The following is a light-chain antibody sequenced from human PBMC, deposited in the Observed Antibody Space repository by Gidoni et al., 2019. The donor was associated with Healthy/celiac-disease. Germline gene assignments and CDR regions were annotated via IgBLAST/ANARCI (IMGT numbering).Light chain of an antibody. Sequence: DIQMTQSPSSLSASVGDRVTITCRASQSISSYLNWYQQKPGKAPKLLLYAASSLQSGVPSRFRGSGSGTDFTLTILSLQPEDFATYYCQQSSSTPPRFGQGTKLEIK. CDR3: QQSSSTPPR. V-gene: IGKV1-39*01. CDR1: QSISSY. CDR2: AAS. J-gene: IGKJ2*03.